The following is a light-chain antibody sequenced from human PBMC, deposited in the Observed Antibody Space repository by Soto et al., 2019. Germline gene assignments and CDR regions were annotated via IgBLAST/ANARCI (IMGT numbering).Light chain of an antibody. CDR2: AAS. Sequence: DIQMTQSPSSVSASVGDRISITCRASRSIVSYLNWYQQTPGKAPKVLIYAASSLASGVPSRFSGTGTGTEFTLTINGLQPEDSATYVCQQSYSGQLTFGPGTKLEIK. CDR3: QQSYSGQLT. CDR1: RSIVSY. J-gene: IGKJ3*01. V-gene: IGKV1-39*01.